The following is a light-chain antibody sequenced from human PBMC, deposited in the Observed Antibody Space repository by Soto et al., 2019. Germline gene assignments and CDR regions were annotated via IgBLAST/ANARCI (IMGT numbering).Light chain of an antibody. CDR1: QGIRND. CDR2: GAS. Sequence: AIQMTQSPSSLSASVGDRVTITCRASQGIRNDLGWYQQKPGKAPKLLIYGASNLQSGVPPRFSGSGSGTDFTLTISSLQPEDFASYYCLQDYNHPLTFGGGTKVEIK. CDR3: LQDYNHPLT. J-gene: IGKJ4*01. V-gene: IGKV1-6*01.